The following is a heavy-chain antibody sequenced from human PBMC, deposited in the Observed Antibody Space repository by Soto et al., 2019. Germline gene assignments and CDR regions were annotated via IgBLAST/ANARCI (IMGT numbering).Heavy chain of an antibody. CDR3: ARQLIRGDIAGYYYHYYAMDV. J-gene: IGHJ6*04. Sequence: SETLSLTCTVSGDSISRHYWSWIRQPPGKGLEWIGYISYRGTTNYNPSLKRRVTISVDTSKNQFSLKLSSVTAADTAVYYCARQLIRGDIAGYYYHYYAMDVWGKRTTVTV. CDR1: GDSISRHY. D-gene: IGHD3-10*01. CDR2: ISYRGTT. V-gene: IGHV4-59*11.